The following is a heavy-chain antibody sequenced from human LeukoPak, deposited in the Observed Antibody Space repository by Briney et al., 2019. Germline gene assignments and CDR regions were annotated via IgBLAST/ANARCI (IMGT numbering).Heavy chain of an antibody. J-gene: IGHJ4*02. CDR1: GFTVSSNY. V-gene: IGHV3-66*01. D-gene: IGHD3-22*01. Sequence: GGSLRLSCAASGFTVSSNYMSWVRQAPGKRLEWVSVIYSGGSTYYADSVKGRFTISRDNSKNTLYLQMNSLRAEDTAVYYCARAKYYYDSSGYSRLFDYWGQGTLVTVSS. CDR2: IYSGGST. CDR3: ARAKYYYDSSGYSRLFDY.